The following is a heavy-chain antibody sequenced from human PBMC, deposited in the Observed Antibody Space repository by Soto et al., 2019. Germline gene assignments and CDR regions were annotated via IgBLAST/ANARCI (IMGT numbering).Heavy chain of an antibody. CDR2: INPNSGGT. CDR1: GYTFTGYY. CDR3: ARVRGYSSSWEGRCMNF. D-gene: IGHD6-13*01. V-gene: IGHV1-2*04. J-gene: IGHJ6*04. Sequence: ASVKVSCKASGYTFTGYYMHWVRQAPGQGLEWMGWINPNSGGTNYAQKFQGWVTMTRDTSISTAYMELSRLRSDDTAVYYCARVRGYSSSWEGRCMNFCDKVPRSTVS.